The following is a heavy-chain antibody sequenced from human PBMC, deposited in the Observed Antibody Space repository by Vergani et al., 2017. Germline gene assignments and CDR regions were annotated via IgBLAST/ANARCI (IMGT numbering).Heavy chain of an antibody. CDR2: ISGSGGSK. J-gene: IGHJ6*02. CDR1: GFTFSSYA. CDR3: AKARQPSNSWFGLDYYYYGIDV. V-gene: IGHV3-23*01. Sequence: EVQLLESGGGLVQPGGSLRLSCAASGFTFSSYAMSWVRQAPGKGLEWVSAISGSGGSKYYADSVEGRFTISRDNSKNTLYLQMNSLRAEDTAVYYCAKARQPSNSWFGLDYYYYGIDVWGQGTTVTVSS. D-gene: IGHD6-13*01.